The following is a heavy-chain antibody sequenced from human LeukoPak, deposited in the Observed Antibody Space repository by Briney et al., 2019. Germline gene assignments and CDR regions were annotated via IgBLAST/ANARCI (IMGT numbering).Heavy chain of an antibody. Sequence: ASVKVSCEASGYTLASYGINWMRQAPGQGLEWMGWISTQSGNTNYAQKVQGRLTLTTDRSTNTAYMELRSLRSDDTAVYYCARGAYGDKWGQGTMVTVSS. D-gene: IGHD4-17*01. CDR3: ARGAYGDK. J-gene: IGHJ4*02. V-gene: IGHV1-18*01. CDR1: GYTLASYG. CDR2: ISTQSGNT.